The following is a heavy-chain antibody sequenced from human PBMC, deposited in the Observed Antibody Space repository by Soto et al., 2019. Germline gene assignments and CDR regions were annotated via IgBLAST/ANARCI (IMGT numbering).Heavy chain of an antibody. CDR2: IYCSGST. V-gene: IGHV4-39*01. Sequence: SETLSLTCTVSGGSISSSSYYWGWIRQPPGKGLEWIGSIYCSGSTYYNPSLKSRVTISVDTSKNQFSLKLSSVTAADTAVYYCARHRVYCTNGVCYWAPYYYYYMDVWGKGTTVTVSS. D-gene: IGHD2-8*01. CDR3: ARHRVYCTNGVCYWAPYYYYYMDV. J-gene: IGHJ6*03. CDR1: GGSISSSSYY.